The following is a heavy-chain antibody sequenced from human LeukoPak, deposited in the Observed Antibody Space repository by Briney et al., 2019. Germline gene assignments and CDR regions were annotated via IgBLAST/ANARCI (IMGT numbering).Heavy chain of an antibody. CDR1: GYTLTELS. CDR2: FDPEDGET. Sequence: ASVTVSCKVSGYTLTELSMHWVRQAPGKGLEWMGGFDPEDGETMYAQKFQGRVTMTEDTSTDTAYMELSSLRSEDTAVYYCATTGVGGYYFDYWGQGTLVTVSS. J-gene: IGHJ4*02. D-gene: IGHD1-1*01. CDR3: ATTGVGGYYFDY. V-gene: IGHV1-24*01.